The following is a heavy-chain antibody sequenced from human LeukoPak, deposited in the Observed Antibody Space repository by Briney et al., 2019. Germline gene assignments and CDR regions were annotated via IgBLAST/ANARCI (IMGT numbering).Heavy chain of an antibody. CDR2: INPNSGGT. CDR1: GYTFTGYY. V-gene: IGHV1-2*06. D-gene: IGHD6-13*01. CDR3: ARDVDSSSWFDY. J-gene: IGHJ4*02. Sequence: ASVKVSCKASGYTFTGYYMHWVRQAPGQGLEWMGRINPNSGGTNYAQKFQGRVTMTRDTSISTAYMELSRLRSDDTAVYYCARDVDSSSWFDYWGQGTLVTVSS.